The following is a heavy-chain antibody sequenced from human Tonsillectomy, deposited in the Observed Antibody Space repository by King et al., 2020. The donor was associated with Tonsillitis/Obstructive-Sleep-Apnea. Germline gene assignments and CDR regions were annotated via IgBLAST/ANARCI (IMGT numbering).Heavy chain of an antibody. CDR1: GFTFSSYA. Sequence: VQLVESGGGVVQPGRSLRLSCAASGFTFSSYAIHWVRQAPGKGLEWVAVISYDGSSKYYADSVKGRFTISRDNSKNTLFLQMNSLTAQDTAVYYCARDGGWDYDYYYYMDVWGKGSTVTVSS. V-gene: IGHV3-30*01. CDR3: ARDGGWDYDYYYYMDV. J-gene: IGHJ6*03. CDR2: ISYDGSSK. D-gene: IGHD3-16*01.